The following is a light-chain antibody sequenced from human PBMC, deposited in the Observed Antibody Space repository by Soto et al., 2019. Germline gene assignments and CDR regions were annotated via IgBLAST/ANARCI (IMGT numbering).Light chain of an antibody. J-gene: IGKJ2*01. Sequence: EIVMTQSPATLSVSPGEGATLSCRASQGIGSTLAWYQHKPGQTPRLLIYDASTRATGVPARFSGSGSGTEFTLTISSLEPEDFAVYYCQQRINWPPMFTFGQGTKLEIK. V-gene: IGKV3-11*01. CDR3: QQRINWPPMFT. CDR1: QGIGST. CDR2: DAS.